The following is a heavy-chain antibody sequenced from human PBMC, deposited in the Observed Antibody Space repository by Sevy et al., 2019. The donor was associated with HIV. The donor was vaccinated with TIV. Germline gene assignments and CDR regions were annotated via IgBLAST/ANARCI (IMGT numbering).Heavy chain of an antibody. CDR3: ANPYSGSYSHSYLYALDV. CDR1: GFSFSYYG. J-gene: IGHJ6*02. V-gene: IGHV3-30*18. D-gene: IGHD1-26*01. CDR2: ISHDGINE. Sequence: GGSLRLSCIGSGFSFSYYGIHWVRQAPGKGLDWVALISHDGINEYYADSVKGRFIISRDNSKNTVYLEMNSLRNEDTAIYFCANPYSGSYSHSYLYALDVWGQGTTVTVSS.